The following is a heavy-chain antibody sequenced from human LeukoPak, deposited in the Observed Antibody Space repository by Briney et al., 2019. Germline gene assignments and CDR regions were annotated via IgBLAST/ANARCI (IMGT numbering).Heavy chain of an antibody. Sequence: ASVKVSCKASGYTFTGYYMHWVRQAPGQGLEWMGWINPNSGGTNYAQKFQGRVTMTRDTSISTAYMELSRLRSDDTAVYYCARDRGDYSNYFDYWGRGTLVTVSS. V-gene: IGHV1-2*02. CDR2: INPNSGGT. CDR1: GYTFTGYY. D-gene: IGHD4-11*01. CDR3: ARDRGDYSNYFDY. J-gene: IGHJ4*02.